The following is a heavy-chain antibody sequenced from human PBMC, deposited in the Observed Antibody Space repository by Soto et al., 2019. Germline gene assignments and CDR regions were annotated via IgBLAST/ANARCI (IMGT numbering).Heavy chain of an antibody. V-gene: IGHV3-11*05. CDR2: ISSSSSYT. Sequence: QVQLVESGGGLVKPGGSLRLSCAASGFTFSDYYMSWIRQAPGKGLEWVSYISSSSSYTNYADSVKGRFTISRDNAKNSLDLQMNSLRAEDTAVYYCASYFDYEEAFDIWGQGTMVTVSS. D-gene: IGHD4-17*01. J-gene: IGHJ3*02. CDR3: ASYFDYEEAFDI. CDR1: GFTFSDYY.